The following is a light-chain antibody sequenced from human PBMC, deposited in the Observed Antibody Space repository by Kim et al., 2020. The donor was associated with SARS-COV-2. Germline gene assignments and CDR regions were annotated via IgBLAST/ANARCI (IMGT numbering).Light chain of an antibody. CDR2: GAS. CDR3: QQYKNWPL. J-gene: IGKJ1*01. Sequence: SVSPGERASLACRASKSVGSYLAWYQQKPGQAPRLLIYGASTRDSGIPARFSGRGSGTEFTLTISSLQSEDVAVYYCQQYKNWPLFGQGTKVDIK. V-gene: IGKV3-15*01. CDR1: KSVGSY.